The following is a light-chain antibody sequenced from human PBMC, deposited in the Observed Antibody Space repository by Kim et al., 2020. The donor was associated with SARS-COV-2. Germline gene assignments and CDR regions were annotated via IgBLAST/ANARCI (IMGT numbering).Light chain of an antibody. Sequence: LSASVGDTVTITCRASQSISSWLAWYQQKPGKAPKLLIYKASSLESGVPSRFSGSGSGTEFTLTISSLQPDDFATYYCQQYNSPYTFGQGTKLEI. V-gene: IGKV1-5*03. CDR2: KAS. CDR1: QSISSW. J-gene: IGKJ2*01. CDR3: QQYNSPYT.